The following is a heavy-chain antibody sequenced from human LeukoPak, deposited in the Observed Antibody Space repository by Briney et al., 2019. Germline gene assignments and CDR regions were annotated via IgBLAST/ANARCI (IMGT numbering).Heavy chain of an antibody. CDR3: VKSGFGGDDQYYFDH. V-gene: IGHV3-23*01. CDR2: ISDSGAAT. J-gene: IGHJ4*02. CDR1: GFTFSIYT. D-gene: IGHD5-12*01. Sequence: PGGSLRLSCAASGFTFSIYTMTWVRQAPGKGLEWVSAISDSGAATSYADSVKGRFTISRDNSKNTLFLQVNTLRAGDTAVYYCVKSGFGGDDQYYFDHWGQGTLVTASS.